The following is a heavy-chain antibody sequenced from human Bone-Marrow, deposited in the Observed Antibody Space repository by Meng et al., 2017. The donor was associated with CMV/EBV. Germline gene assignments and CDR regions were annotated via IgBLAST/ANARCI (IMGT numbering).Heavy chain of an antibody. Sequence: AAARGRMNSGDYCWSWIRQHPRKGLEWIGYTYYGGVTHYSPSLRSRVTISVDTSKNQFSLKLNSVTAADTAVYYCARQAPDNWFDPWGQGALVTVSS. CDR3: ARQAPDNWFDP. J-gene: IGHJ5*02. CDR2: TYYGGVT. CDR1: RGRMNSGDYC. V-gene: IGHV4-31*11.